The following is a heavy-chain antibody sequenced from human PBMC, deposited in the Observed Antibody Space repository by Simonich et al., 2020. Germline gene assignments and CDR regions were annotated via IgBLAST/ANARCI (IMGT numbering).Heavy chain of an antibody. CDR1: GFTFSSYE. CDR2: ISSIGSTI. CDR3: ARDFRLQLVEIGTYYYYGMDV. D-gene: IGHD6-6*01. J-gene: IGHJ6*02. Sequence: EVQLVESGGGLVQPGGSLRLSCAASGFTFSSYEMNWVRQAPGKGLEWVSYISSIGSTIYYADFLKGRFTSSRDNAKNSLYLEMNSLRAEDTAVYYCARDFRLQLVEIGTYYYYGMDVWGQGTTVTVSS. V-gene: IGHV3-48*03.